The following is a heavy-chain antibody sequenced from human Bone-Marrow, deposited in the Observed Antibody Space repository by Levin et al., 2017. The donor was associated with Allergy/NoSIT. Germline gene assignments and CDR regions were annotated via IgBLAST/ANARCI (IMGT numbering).Heavy chain of an antibody. CDR2: MYSSGTT. CDR3: VRDQGTNKDF. J-gene: IGHJ4*02. D-gene: IGHD1-7*01. CDR1: GGSLSTYF. Sequence: PSETLSLTCTVSGGSLSTYFWSWIRQPAGKGLEWVGRMYSSGTTIYNPSLKSRVTLSIDTSKNQFSLKLTSVTVADTAVYYCVRDQGTNKDFWGQGTLVTVSS. V-gene: IGHV4-4*07.